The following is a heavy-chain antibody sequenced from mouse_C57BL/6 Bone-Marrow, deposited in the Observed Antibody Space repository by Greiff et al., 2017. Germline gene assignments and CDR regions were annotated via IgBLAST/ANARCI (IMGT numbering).Heavy chain of an antibody. CDR1: GFTFSDYG. D-gene: IGHD2-5*01. V-gene: IGHV5-17*01. CDR3: ARGYSNYPFDY. Sequence: DVKLVESGGGLVKPGGSLKLSCAASGFTFSDYGMHWVRQAPEKGLEWVAYISSGSSTIYYADTVKGRFTISRDNAKNTLFLQMTSLRSEDTAMYYCARGYSNYPFDYWGQGTTLTVSS. J-gene: IGHJ2*01. CDR2: ISSGSSTI.